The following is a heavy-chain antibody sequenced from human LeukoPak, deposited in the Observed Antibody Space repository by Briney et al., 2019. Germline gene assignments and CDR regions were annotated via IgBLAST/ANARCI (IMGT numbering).Heavy chain of an antibody. Sequence: GESLKISCKGSGYSFTSYWIGWVRQMPGKGLEWMGRIDPSDSYTNYSPSFQGHVTISADKSISTAYLQWSSLKASDTAMYYCARLDDYGDYGYYYGMDVWGQGTTVTVSS. CDR1: GYSFTSYW. CDR2: IDPSDSYT. V-gene: IGHV5-10-1*01. J-gene: IGHJ6*02. D-gene: IGHD4-17*01. CDR3: ARLDDYGDYGYYYGMDV.